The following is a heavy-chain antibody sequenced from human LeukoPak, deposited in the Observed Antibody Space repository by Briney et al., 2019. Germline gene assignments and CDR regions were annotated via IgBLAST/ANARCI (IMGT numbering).Heavy chain of an antibody. CDR3: ARGYCSSTSCYRVSDAFDI. J-gene: IGHJ3*02. D-gene: IGHD2-2*01. CDR2: ISAYNGNT. CDR1: GYTFTSYG. V-gene: IGHV1-18*01. Sequence: ASVKVSCKASGYTFTSYGISWVRQAPGQGLEWMGWISAYNGNTNYAQKLQDRVTMTTDTSTSTAYMELRSLRSDDTAVYYCARGYCSSTSCYRVSDAFDIWGQGTMVTVSS.